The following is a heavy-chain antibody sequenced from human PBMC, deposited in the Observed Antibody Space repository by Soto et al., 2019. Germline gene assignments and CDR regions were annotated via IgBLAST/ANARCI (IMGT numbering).Heavy chain of an antibody. CDR3: ARWSHLDY. J-gene: IGHJ4*02. Sequence: GGSLRLSCAASGFSFGSYALSWVRQAPGKGLEWVSTISGSDGKTFYADSVKGRFSISRDTSQSTLYLQMNSLRADDTAMYYCARWSHLDYWGQGTRVTVSS. CDR2: ISGSDGKT. D-gene: IGHD3-3*01. V-gene: IGHV3-23*01. CDR1: GFSFGSYA.